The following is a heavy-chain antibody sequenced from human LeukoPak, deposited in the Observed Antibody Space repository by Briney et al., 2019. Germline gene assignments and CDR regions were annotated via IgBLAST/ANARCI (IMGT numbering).Heavy chain of an antibody. D-gene: IGHD3-22*01. CDR1: GGTFSSYA. CDR2: IIPIFGTA. J-gene: IGHJ4*02. V-gene: IGHV1-69*05. CDR3: ARESPNYYDSSGFDY. Sequence: SVKVSCKASGGTFSSYAISWVRQAPGQGLEWMGGIIPIFGTANYAQKFQGRVTITTDESTSAAYMELSSLRSEDTAVYYCARESPNYYDSSGFDYWSQGTLVTVSS.